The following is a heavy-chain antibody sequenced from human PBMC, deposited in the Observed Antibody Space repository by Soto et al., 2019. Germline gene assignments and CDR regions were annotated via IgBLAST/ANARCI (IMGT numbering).Heavy chain of an antibody. CDR2: ISSSSSYI. CDR1: EFTFSSYS. J-gene: IGHJ6*02. CDR3: ARRHIVVVPAATYYGMDV. D-gene: IGHD2-2*01. Sequence: GGSLRLSCAASEFTFSSYSMNWVRQAPGKGLEWVSSISSSSSYIYYADSVKGRFTISRDNAKNSLYLQMNSLRAEDTAVYYCARRHIVVVPAATYYGMDVWGQGTTVTVSS. V-gene: IGHV3-21*01.